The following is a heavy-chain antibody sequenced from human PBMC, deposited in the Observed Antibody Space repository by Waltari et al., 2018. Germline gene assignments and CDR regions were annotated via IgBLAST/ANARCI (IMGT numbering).Heavy chain of an antibody. CDR1: GFTFSHAW. CDR3: TTDIAAAGEFDY. Sequence: EVQLVESGGGLVKPGGSLRLSCAASGFTFSHAWMSWVRQAPGKGLEWVGRIKSKTDGGTTDYAAPVKGRFTISRDDSKNTLYLQMNSLKTEDTAVYYCTTDIAAAGEFDYWGQGTLVTVSS. V-gene: IGHV3-15*01. J-gene: IGHJ4*02. CDR2: IKSKTDGGTT. D-gene: IGHD6-13*01.